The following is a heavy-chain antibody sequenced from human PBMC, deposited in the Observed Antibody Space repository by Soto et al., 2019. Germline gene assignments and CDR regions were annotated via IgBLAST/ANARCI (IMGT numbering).Heavy chain of an antibody. V-gene: IGHV4-31*03. CDR3: ARGYYDSSGYYSEGVDY. CDR2: IYYSGST. Sequence: QVQLQESGPGLVKPSQTLSLTCTVSGGSISSGGYYWSWIRQHPGKGLEWIGYIYYSGSTYYNPSLKSRVTISVDTSKNQFSLKLSSVTAADTAVYYCARGYYDSSGYYSEGVDYWGQGTLVTVSS. D-gene: IGHD3-22*01. CDR1: GGSISSGGYY. J-gene: IGHJ4*02.